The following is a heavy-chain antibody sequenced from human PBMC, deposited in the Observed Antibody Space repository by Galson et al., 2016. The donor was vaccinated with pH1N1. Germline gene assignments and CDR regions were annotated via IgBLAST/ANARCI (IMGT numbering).Heavy chain of an antibody. V-gene: IGHV3-74*01. D-gene: IGHD6-13*01. CDR3: ARSPYSINWYYSF. J-gene: IGHJ4*02. Sequence: SLRLSCAASGFIFSDYWMHWVHRGPETGLEWVSRINSDSSFTRYTDSVKGRFTISRDNAKNTVYLQMNSPRAEDTAVYYCARSPYSINWYYSFWGQGILVTVSS. CDR2: INSDSSFT. CDR1: GFIFSDYW.